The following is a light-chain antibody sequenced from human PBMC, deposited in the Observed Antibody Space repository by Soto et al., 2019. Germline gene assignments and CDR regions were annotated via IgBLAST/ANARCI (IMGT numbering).Light chain of an antibody. CDR3: SSYTTNNAHV. CDR1: SNDVGAFDY. J-gene: IGLJ2*01. CDR2: EVF. Sequence: QSALTQPASVSASPGQSISISCTGTSNDVGAFDYVSWYQQHPGKAPKLIIFEVFNRPSGVSTRFSSSKSGSTASLTISGLQAEDEADYFCSSYTTNNAHVFGGGTKLTVL. V-gene: IGLV2-14*01.